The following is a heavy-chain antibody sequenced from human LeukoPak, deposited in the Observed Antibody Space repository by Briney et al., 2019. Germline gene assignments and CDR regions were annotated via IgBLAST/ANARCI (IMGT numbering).Heavy chain of an antibody. CDR2: INHSGST. V-gene: IGHV4-34*01. J-gene: IGHJ5*02. Sequence: PSETLSLTCAVCGGSFSGYYWSWIRQPPGKGLEWIGEINHSGSTNYNPSLKSRVTISVDTSKNQFSLKLSSVTAADTAVYYCAAETTAGNAWGQGTLVAVSS. D-gene: IGHD6-13*01. CDR1: GGSFSGYY. CDR3: AAETTAGNA.